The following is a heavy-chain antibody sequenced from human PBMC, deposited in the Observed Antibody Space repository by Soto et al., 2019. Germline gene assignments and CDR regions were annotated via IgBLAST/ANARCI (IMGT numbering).Heavy chain of an antibody. D-gene: IGHD2-15*01. CDR2: IMSGSSTT. V-gene: IGHV3-48*01. CDR3: ARDPHSLDF. Sequence: EVQLVESGGGLVQPGGSLRLSCAASGFTFSTYSMNWVRQAPGKGLEWISCISYIMSGSSTTHYADSVKGRFTISRDNAKNSLYLQMNYLRAEDTAIYYCARDPHSLDFWGQGILVTVSS. CDR1: GFTFSTYS. J-gene: IGHJ4*02.